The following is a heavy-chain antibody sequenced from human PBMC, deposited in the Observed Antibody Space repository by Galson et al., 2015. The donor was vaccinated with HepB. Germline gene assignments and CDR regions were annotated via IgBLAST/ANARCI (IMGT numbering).Heavy chain of an antibody. Sequence: SLRLSCAASGFTFSIYWMNWVRQAPGKGLEWVANINQDGSEKYSVDSVKGRFTISRDNAKNSLYLEMISLRAEDTAVYYCARDFRIIAYDAFDIWGQGTMVTVSS. CDR2: INQDGSEK. D-gene: IGHD2-15*01. V-gene: IGHV3-7*01. CDR1: GFTFSIYW. J-gene: IGHJ3*02. CDR3: ARDFRIIAYDAFDI.